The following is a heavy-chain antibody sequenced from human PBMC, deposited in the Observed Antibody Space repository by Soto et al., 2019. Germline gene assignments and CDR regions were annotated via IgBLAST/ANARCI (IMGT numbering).Heavy chain of an antibody. Sequence: QVQLQESGPGLVRPSGTLSLTCAVSGDSINSNYCWTWVRQPPGKGLEWIAEIYYSGGTSYNPSLQSRVPLSMDNSKTHFPLYLTSVTAADTAIYYCASDTGWGLWYWGQGTLVTVSS. V-gene: IGHV4-4*02. J-gene: IGHJ4*02. CDR1: GDSINSNYC. D-gene: IGHD6-19*01. CDR2: IYYSGGT. CDR3: ASDTGWGLWY.